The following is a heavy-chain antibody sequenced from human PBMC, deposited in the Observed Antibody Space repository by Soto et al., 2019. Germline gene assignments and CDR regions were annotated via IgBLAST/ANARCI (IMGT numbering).Heavy chain of an antibody. V-gene: IGHV4-34*01. CDR2: INHSGST. CDR3: ARGSRAENIVATPHRGSFDY. CDR1: GGSFSGYY. J-gene: IGHJ4*02. D-gene: IGHD5-12*01. Sequence: TSETLSLTCAVYGGSFSGYYWSWIRQPPGKGLEWIGEINHSGSTNYNPSLKSRVTISVDTSKNQFSLKLSSVTAADTAVYYCARGSRAENIVATPHRGSFDYWGQGTLVTVSS.